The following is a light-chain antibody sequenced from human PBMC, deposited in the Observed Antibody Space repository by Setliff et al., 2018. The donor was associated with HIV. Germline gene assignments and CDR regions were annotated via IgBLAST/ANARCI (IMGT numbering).Light chain of an antibody. Sequence: QSALAQPASVSGSPGRSITISCTGSRSDIGGSNYVSWYQQHPGKAPKLIIYDVHNRPSGVSNRFSGSKSGNTASLTISGLQAEDEADYYCSSYTSSSTPYVFGTGTKVTVL. CDR1: RSDIGGSNY. J-gene: IGLJ1*01. CDR2: DVH. V-gene: IGLV2-14*03. CDR3: SSYTSSSTPYV.